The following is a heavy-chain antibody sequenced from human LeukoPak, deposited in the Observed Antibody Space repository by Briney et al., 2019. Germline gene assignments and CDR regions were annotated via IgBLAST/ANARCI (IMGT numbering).Heavy chain of an antibody. CDR1: GGSISSGGYY. D-gene: IGHD3-3*01. CDR2: IYHSGST. V-gene: IGHV4-30-2*01. CDR3: ARGASITTSTNWYYYMDV. Sequence: SQTLSLTCTVSGGSISSGGYYWSWIRQPPGKGLEGIGYIYHSGSTYYNPSLKSRVTISVDRSKNQFSLKLSSVTAADTAVYYCARGASITTSTNWYYYMDVWGKGTTVTVSS. J-gene: IGHJ6*03.